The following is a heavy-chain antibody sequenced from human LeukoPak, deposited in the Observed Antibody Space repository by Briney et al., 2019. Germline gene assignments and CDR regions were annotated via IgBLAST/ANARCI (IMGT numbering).Heavy chain of an antibody. D-gene: IGHD3-16*01. CDR1: GGSISSYY. Sequence: SETLSLTCSVSGGSISSYYWSWIRQPPGKGLEWIGQIHYSGRPDYNPSLKSRVTISVDTSKNQLSLKVTSVTGADTAVYYCARFGVDYDMDVWGQGTTVTVSS. V-gene: IGHV4-59*01. CDR2: IHYSGRP. CDR3: ARFGVDYDMDV. J-gene: IGHJ6*02.